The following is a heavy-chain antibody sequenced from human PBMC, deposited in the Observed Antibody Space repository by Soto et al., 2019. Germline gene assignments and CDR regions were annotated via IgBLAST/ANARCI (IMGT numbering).Heavy chain of an antibody. Sequence: SETLSLTCAVYGGSFSGYDWSWIRQPPGKGLEWIGEINHSGSTNYNPSLKSRVTISVDTSKNQFSLKLSSVTAADTAVYYCARVANYYGSGSTDAFDIWGQGTMVTVSS. D-gene: IGHD3-10*01. V-gene: IGHV4-34*01. CDR1: GGSFSGYD. J-gene: IGHJ3*02. CDR3: ARVANYYGSGSTDAFDI. CDR2: INHSGST.